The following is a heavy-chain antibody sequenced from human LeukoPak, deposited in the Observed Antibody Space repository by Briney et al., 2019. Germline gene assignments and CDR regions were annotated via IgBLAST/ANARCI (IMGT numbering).Heavy chain of an antibody. Sequence: ASVKVSCKASGYXFTSYYMHWVRQAPGQGLEWMGIINPSGGSTSYAQKFQGRVTMTRDTSTSTVYMELSSLRSEDTAVYYCARGAYYYDSSGYYGAFDIWGQGTMVTVSS. CDR2: INPSGGST. V-gene: IGHV1-46*01. CDR3: ARGAYYYDSSGYYGAFDI. J-gene: IGHJ3*02. D-gene: IGHD3-22*01. CDR1: GYXFTSYY.